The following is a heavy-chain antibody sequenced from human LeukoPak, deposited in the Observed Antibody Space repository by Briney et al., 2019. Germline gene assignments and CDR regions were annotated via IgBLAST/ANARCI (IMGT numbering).Heavy chain of an antibody. CDR3: ARSSGYYDSSGYYRNYYYYYMDV. D-gene: IGHD3-22*01. Sequence: SETLSVTCTVSGYSIGSGYYWGWIRQPPGKGLEWIANIYHSGSTYYNPSLKSRVTISVDTSKNQFSLKLSSVTAADTAVYYCARSSGYYDSSGYYRNYYYYYMDVWGKGTTVTISS. CDR2: IYHSGST. J-gene: IGHJ6*03. V-gene: IGHV4-38-2*02. CDR1: GYSIGSGYY.